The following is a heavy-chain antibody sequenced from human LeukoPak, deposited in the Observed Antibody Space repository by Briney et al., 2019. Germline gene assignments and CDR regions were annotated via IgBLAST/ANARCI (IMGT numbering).Heavy chain of an antibody. V-gene: IGHV4-59*12. J-gene: IGHJ4*02. D-gene: IGHD6-13*01. CDR2: IYHSGST. CDR1: NGSISDDY. Sequence: SETLSLTCIISNGSISDDYWSWIRQPPGKGLEWIGEIYHSGSTNYNPSLKSRVTISVDKSKNQFSLKLSSVTAADTAVYYCARVSPGLPRPAAGTDGLDYWGQGTLVTVSS. CDR3: ARVSPGLPRPAAGTDGLDY.